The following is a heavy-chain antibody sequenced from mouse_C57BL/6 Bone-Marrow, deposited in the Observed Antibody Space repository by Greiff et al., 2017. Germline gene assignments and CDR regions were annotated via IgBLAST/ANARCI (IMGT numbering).Heavy chain of an antibody. CDR3: ARPNWYYFDD. CDR2: INPYNGGT. V-gene: IGHV1-19*01. Sequence: VQLQQSGPVLVKPGASVKMSCKASGYTFTDYYMNWVKQSHGKSLEWIGVINPYNGGTSYNQKFKGQAPLTVDKSSSTAYMERNSLTSEDSAVYYGARPNWYYFDDGGQGTTLTVSS. J-gene: IGHJ2*01. D-gene: IGHD4-1*01. CDR1: GYTFTDYY.